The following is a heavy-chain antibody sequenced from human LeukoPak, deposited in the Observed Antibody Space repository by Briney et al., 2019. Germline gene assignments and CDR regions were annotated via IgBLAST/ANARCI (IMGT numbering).Heavy chain of an antibody. CDR3: AGGDYHILTGYSYFDY. CDR1: GGSISYYY. Sequence: KPSETLSLTCTVSGGSISYYYWSWIRQPPGKGLEWIGYIYYSGSTNYNPSLKSRVTISVDTSKNQFSLRLTSVTAADTAVYFCAGGDYHILTGYSYFDYWGQGTLVTVSS. D-gene: IGHD3-9*01. CDR2: IYYSGST. J-gene: IGHJ4*02. V-gene: IGHV4-59*01.